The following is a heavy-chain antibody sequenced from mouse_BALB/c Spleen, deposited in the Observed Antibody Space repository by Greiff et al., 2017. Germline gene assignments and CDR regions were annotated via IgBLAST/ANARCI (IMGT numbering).Heavy chain of an antibody. CDR2: IRLKSNNYAT. Sequence: EVQLVESGGGLVQPGGSMKLSCVASGFTFSNYWMNWVRQSPEKGLEWVAEIRLKSNNYATHYAESVKGRFTISRDDSKSSVYLQMNNLRAEDTGIYYCTRQDGYFSWFAYWGQGTLVTVSA. CDR3: TRQDGYFSWFAY. CDR1: GFTFSNYW. D-gene: IGHD2-3*01. V-gene: IGHV6-6*02. J-gene: IGHJ3*01.